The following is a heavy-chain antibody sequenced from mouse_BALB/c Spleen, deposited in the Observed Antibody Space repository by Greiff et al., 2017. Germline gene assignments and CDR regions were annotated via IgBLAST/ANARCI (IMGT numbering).Heavy chain of an antibody. V-gene: IGHV1-4*01. CDR1: GYTFTSYT. CDR3: ARRSTTVPDDY. J-gene: IGHJ2*01. D-gene: IGHD1-1*01. Sequence: VQLQQSGAELARPGASVKMSCKASGYTFTSYTMHWVKQRPGQGLEWIGYINPSSGYTNYIQKFKDKATLTAGKSSSTAYMQLSSLTSEDSAVYYCARRSTTVPDDYWGQGTTLTVSS. CDR2: INPSSGYT.